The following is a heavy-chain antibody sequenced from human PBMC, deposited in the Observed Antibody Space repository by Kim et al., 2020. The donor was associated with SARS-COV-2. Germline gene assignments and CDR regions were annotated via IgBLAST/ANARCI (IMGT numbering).Heavy chain of an antibody. CDR2: ISSSSSAK. CDR1: GFTFSRYS. V-gene: IGHV3-48*01. Sequence: GGSLRLSCAASGFTFSRYSMNWVRQAPGKGLEWVSYISSSSSAKYYADSVKGRFTISRDNAKNSLYLQMNSLRGEDTAVYYCARNPRDGDHIFDYWGQGSLVTVSS. J-gene: IGHJ4*02. D-gene: IGHD4-17*01. CDR3: ARNPRDGDHIFDY.